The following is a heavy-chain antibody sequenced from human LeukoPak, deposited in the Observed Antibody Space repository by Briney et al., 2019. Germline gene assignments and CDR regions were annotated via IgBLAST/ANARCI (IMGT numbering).Heavy chain of an antibody. Sequence: PGGSLRLSCAASGFTVSSNYMSWVRQAPGKGLEWVSVIYSGGSTYYADSVKGRFTISRDNSKNTLYLQMNSLRAEDTAVYYCARFEPSGSYQIDYWGQGTLVTVSS. V-gene: IGHV3-53*01. CDR1: GFTVSSNY. CDR2: IYSGGST. D-gene: IGHD1-26*01. CDR3: ARFEPSGSYQIDY. J-gene: IGHJ4*02.